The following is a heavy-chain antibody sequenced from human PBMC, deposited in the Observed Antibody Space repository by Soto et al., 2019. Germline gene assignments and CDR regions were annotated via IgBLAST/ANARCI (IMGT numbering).Heavy chain of an antibody. CDR3: AKASPPYGDYHYFDY. CDR2: ISYDGSNK. J-gene: IGHJ4*02. D-gene: IGHD4-17*01. Sequence: QVQLVESGGGVVQPGRSLRLSCAASGFTFSSYGMHWVRQAPGKGLEWVAVISYDGSNKYYADSVKGRFTISRDNSKNTLYLQMNSLRAEDTAVYYCAKASPPYGDYHYFDYWGQGTLVTVSS. V-gene: IGHV3-30*18. CDR1: GFTFSSYG.